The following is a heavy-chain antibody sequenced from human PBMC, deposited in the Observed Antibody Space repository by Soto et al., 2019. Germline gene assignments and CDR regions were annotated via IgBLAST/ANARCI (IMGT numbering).Heavy chain of an antibody. CDR3: ARSIAVAGYYFDY. V-gene: IGHV1-2*04. J-gene: IGHJ4*02. D-gene: IGHD6-19*01. Sequence: GASVKVSCKASGYTFTGYYMHWVRQAPGQGLEWMGWINPNSGGTNYAQKFQGWVTMTRDTSISTAYMELSRLRSDDTAVYYCARSIAVAGYYFDYWGQGTLVTVSS. CDR2: INPNSGGT. CDR1: GYTFTGYY.